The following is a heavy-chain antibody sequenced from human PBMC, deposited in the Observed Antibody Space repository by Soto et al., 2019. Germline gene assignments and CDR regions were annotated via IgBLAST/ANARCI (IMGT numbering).Heavy chain of an antibody. D-gene: IGHD6-19*01. CDR1: GGSFSGYY. V-gene: IGHV4-34*01. Sequence: QVQLQQWGAGLLKPSETLSLTCAVYGGSFSGYYWSWIRQPPGKGLEWIGEINHSGSTNYNPSLKSXXTXSXXTCKNQSSLKLSSVTAADTAVYYCARRSGWYPLDYWGQGTLVTVSS. J-gene: IGHJ4*02. CDR2: INHSGST. CDR3: ARRSGWYPLDY.